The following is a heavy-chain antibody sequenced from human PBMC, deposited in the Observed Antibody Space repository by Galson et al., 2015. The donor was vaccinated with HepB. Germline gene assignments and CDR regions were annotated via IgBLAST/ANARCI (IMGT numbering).Heavy chain of an antibody. V-gene: IGHV3-30*18. D-gene: IGHD5-24*01. CDR1: GFTFSSYG. J-gene: IGHJ4*02. Sequence: SLRLSCAASGFTFSSYGMHWVRQAPGKGLEWVAVISYDGSNKYYADSVKGRFTISRDNSKNTLYLQMNSLRAEDTAVYYCAKGIVEMATIDYWGQGTLVTVSS. CDR3: AKGIVEMATIDY. CDR2: ISYDGSNK.